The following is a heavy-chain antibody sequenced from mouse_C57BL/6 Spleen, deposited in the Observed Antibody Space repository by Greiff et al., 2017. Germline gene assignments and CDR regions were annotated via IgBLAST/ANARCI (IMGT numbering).Heavy chain of an antibody. CDR2: IYPGDGDT. Sequence: QVQLQQSGPELVKPGASVKISCKASGYAFSSSWMNWVKQRPGKGLEWIGRIYPGDGDTNYNGKFKGKATLTADKSSSTAYMQLSSLTSEDSAVYFCARSPLSAMDYWGQGTSVTVSS. CDR3: ARSPLSAMDY. J-gene: IGHJ4*01. CDR1: GYAFSSSW. V-gene: IGHV1-82*01.